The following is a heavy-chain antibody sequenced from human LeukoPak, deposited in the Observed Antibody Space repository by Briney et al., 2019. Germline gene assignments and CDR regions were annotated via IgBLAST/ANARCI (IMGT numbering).Heavy chain of an antibody. CDR3: ARLGGSYLRGAYQYYFDY. J-gene: IGHJ4*02. Sequence: SETLSLTCAVSGYSISSGYYWGWIRQPPGKGLEWIGSIYHSGSTYYNPSLKSRVTISVDTSKNQFSLKLSSVTAADTAVYYCARLGGSYLRGAYQYYFDYWGQGTLVTVS. D-gene: IGHD1-26*01. V-gene: IGHV4-38-2*01. CDR1: GYSISSGYY. CDR2: IYHSGST.